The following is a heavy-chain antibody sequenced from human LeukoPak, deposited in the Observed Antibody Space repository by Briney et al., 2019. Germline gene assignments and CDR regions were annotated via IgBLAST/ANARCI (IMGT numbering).Heavy chain of an antibody. CDR1: GFTVSSNY. V-gene: IGHV3-66*01. D-gene: IGHD3-22*01. CDR2: IYSGGST. Sequence: RPGGSLRLSCAASGFTVSSNYVSWVRQAPGKGLEWVSIIYSGGSTYYADSVKGRFTISRDNSKNTLHLQMNSLRAEDTAVYYCATYDSSGYFSYWGQGTLVTVSS. J-gene: IGHJ4*02. CDR3: ATYDSSGYFSY.